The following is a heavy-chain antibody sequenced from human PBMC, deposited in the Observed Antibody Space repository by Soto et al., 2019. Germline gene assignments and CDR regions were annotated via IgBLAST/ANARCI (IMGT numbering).Heavy chain of an antibody. Sequence: ASVKVSCKASGYTFTSYGISWVRQAPGQGLEWMGWISAYNGNTNYAQKLQGRVTMTTDTSTSTAYMELRSLRSDDTAVYYCARDYCSSTSCYVYGMDVWGQGTTVTVSS. CDR1: GYTFTSYG. J-gene: IGHJ6*02. V-gene: IGHV1-18*01. D-gene: IGHD2-2*01. CDR2: ISAYNGNT. CDR3: ARDYCSSTSCYVYGMDV.